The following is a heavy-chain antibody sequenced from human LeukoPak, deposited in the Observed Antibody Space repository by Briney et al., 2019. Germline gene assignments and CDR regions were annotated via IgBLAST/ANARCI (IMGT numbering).Heavy chain of an antibody. CDR1: GYTFTGYY. CDR2: INPNSGGT. Sequence: RWASVKVSCKASGYTFTGYYMHWVRQAPGQGLEWMGWINPNSGGTNYAQKFQGRVTMTRDTSISTAYMELSRLRSDDTAVYYCARDASGDTGYSFGHTFDYWGQGTLVTVSS. CDR3: ARDASGDTGYSFGHTFDY. D-gene: IGHD5-18*01. J-gene: IGHJ4*02. V-gene: IGHV1-2*02.